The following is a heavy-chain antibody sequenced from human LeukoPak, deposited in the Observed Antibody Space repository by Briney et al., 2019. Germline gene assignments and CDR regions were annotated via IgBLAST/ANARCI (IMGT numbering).Heavy chain of an antibody. CDR1: GYTFTGYY. J-gene: IGHJ4*02. Sequence: ASVKASCKASGYTFTGYYMHWVRQAPGQGLEWMGWINPNSGGTNYAQKFQGWVTMTRDTSISTAYMELSRLRSDDTAVYYCARVRGVTTLGYWGQGTLVTVSS. V-gene: IGHV1-2*04. CDR3: ARVRGVTTLGY. D-gene: IGHD4-17*01. CDR2: INPNSGGT.